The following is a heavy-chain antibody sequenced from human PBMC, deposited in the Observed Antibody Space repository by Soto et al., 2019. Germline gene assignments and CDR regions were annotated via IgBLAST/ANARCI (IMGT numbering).Heavy chain of an antibody. CDR1: GFTFSSYG. Sequence: GSLRLSCAASGFTFSSYGMHWVRQAPGKGLEWVAVISYDGSNKYYADSVKGRFTISRDNSKNTLYLQMNSLRAEDTAVYYCAKDLFRASSSWTVGYWGQRPLVTASS. V-gene: IGHV3-30*18. CDR3: AKDLFRASSSWTVGY. J-gene: IGHJ4*02. CDR2: ISYDGSNK. D-gene: IGHD6-13*01.